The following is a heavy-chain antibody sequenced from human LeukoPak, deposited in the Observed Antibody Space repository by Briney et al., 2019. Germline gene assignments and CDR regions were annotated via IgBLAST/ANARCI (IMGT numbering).Heavy chain of an antibody. CDR1: GFTFSSYA. Sequence: GGSLRLSCAASGFTFSSYAMSWVRQAPGKGLEWVSAISGSGGSTYYADSVKGRFTISRENSKNTLYLQMNSLRAEDTAVYYCAKELGDYGSGGDDYWGQGTLVTVSS. D-gene: IGHD3-10*01. CDR3: AKELGDYGSGGDDY. J-gene: IGHJ4*02. CDR2: ISGSGGST. V-gene: IGHV3-23*01.